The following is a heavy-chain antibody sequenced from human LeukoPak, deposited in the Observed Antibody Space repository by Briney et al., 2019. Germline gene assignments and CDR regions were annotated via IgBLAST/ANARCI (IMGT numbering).Heavy chain of an antibody. D-gene: IGHD4-23*01. CDR1: GGSISSGDYY. J-gene: IGHJ4*02. Sequence: PSETLSLTCTVSGGSISSGDYYWSWIRQPPGKGLEWIGYIYYSGSTYYNPSLKSRVTISVDTSKNQFSLKLSSVSAADTAVYYCARDLLNEGNHLDYWGQGTLVTVSS. CDR2: IYYSGST. CDR3: ARDLLNEGNHLDY. V-gene: IGHV4-30-4*01.